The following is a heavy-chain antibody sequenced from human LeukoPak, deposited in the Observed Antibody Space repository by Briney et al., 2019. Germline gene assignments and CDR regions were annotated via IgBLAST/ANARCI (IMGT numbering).Heavy chain of an antibody. CDR1: GFTFSSFG. CDR3: AKEKVIAVAGTLAFDY. V-gene: IGHV3-21*01. J-gene: IGHJ4*02. Sequence: KTGGSLRLSCAASGFTFSSFGMHWVRQAPGKGLEWVSSISSSSYYIYYADSVKGRFTISRDNAKNSLYLQMNSLRAEDTAVYYCAKEKVIAVAGTLAFDYWGQGTLVTVSS. D-gene: IGHD6-19*01. CDR2: ISSSSYYI.